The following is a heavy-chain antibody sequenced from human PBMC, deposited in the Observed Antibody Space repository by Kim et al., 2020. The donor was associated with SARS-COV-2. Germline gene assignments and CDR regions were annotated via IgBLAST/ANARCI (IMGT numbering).Heavy chain of an antibody. D-gene: IGHD2-2*01. CDR2: ISSSGSTI. CDR3: ARAFKSPQRYCSSTSCYSSAFDI. Sequence: GGSLRLSCAASGFTFSSYEMNWVRQAPGKGLEWVSYISSSGSTIYYADSVKGRFTISRDNAKTSLYLQMNSLRAEDTAVYYCARAFKSPQRYCSSTSCYSSAFDIWGQGTMVTVSS. V-gene: IGHV3-48*03. J-gene: IGHJ3*02. CDR1: GFTFSSYE.